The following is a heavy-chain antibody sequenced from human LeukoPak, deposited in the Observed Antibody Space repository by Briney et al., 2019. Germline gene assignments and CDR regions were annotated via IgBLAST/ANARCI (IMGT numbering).Heavy chain of an antibody. Sequence: GGSLRLSCAASGFTFSSSWMSWVRQTPGKGLEWVANINQDGSEKYSVDSVKGRFTISRDNAKNSLYLQMNSLRAEDTAVYYCAREVMVRGVIGMMGVWGQGTTVTVSS. CDR3: AREVMVRGVIGMMGV. V-gene: IGHV3-7*01. CDR1: GFTFSSSW. J-gene: IGHJ6*02. D-gene: IGHD3-10*01. CDR2: INQDGSEK.